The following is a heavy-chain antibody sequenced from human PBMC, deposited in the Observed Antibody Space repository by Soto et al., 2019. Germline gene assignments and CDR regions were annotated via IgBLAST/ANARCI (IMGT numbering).Heavy chain of an antibody. Sequence: SETLSLTCTASGGSISSSSYYWGWLRQPPGKGLEWIGSIYYSGSTYYNPSLKSRVTISVDTSKNQFSLKLSSVTAADTAVYYCARHSAAALHREYYYGMDVWGQGTPVTVSS. CDR1: GGSISSSSYY. V-gene: IGHV4-39*01. D-gene: IGHD6-13*01. CDR2: IYYSGST. CDR3: ARHSAAALHREYYYGMDV. J-gene: IGHJ6*02.